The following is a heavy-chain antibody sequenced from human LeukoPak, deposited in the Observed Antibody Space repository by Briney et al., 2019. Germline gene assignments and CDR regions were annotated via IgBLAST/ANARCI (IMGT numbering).Heavy chain of an antibody. J-gene: IGHJ6*03. Sequence: SETLSLICTVSGGSISSSSYYWGWIRQPPGKGLEWFGGINHSGSTNYNPSLNSRVTISVDASKNQFSLKLSSVTAADTAVYYCASRPLYYDFWSGYYPLPYMDVWGKGTTVTVSS. V-gene: IGHV4-39*07. CDR2: INHSGST. CDR1: GGSISSSSYY. CDR3: ASRPLYYDFWSGYYPLPYMDV. D-gene: IGHD3-3*01.